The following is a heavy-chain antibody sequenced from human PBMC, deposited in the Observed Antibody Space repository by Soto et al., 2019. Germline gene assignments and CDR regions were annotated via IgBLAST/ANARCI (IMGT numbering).Heavy chain of an antibody. V-gene: IGHV3-73*01. CDR3: TSTIFGVVSGDY. J-gene: IGHJ4*02. CDR1: GFTFSGSA. CDR2: IRSKANSYAT. Sequence: VQLVESGGGVVQPGRSLRLSCAASGFTFSGSAMHWVRQASGKGLEWVGRIRSKANSYATAYAASVKGRFTISRDDSKNTAYLQMNSLKTEDTAVYYCTSTIFGVVSGDYWGQGTLVTVSS. D-gene: IGHD3-3*01.